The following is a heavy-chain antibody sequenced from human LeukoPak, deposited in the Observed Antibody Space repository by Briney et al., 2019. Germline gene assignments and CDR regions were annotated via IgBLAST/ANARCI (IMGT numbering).Heavy chain of an antibody. D-gene: IGHD6-13*01. V-gene: IGHV4-59*12. CDR1: GGSISSYF. J-gene: IGHJ5*02. CDR2: IYYSGST. Sequence: SETLSLTCSVSGGSISSYFWSWIRQPPGKGLEWIGYIYYSGSTNYNPSLKSRVTISVDTSKNQFSLKLSSVTAADTAVYYCARNLTDSSTTWGQGTLVTVSS. CDR3: ARNLTDSSTT.